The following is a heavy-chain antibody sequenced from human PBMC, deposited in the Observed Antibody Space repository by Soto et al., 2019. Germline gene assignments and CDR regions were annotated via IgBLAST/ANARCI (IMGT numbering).Heavy chain of an antibody. V-gene: IGHV1-58*01. Sequence: GASVKASCKASGFTFSNSAVQWVRQARGQRLEWIGWIVLGSGNTKYAQKIQERVTITRDMSTSTAYMELSSLRSEDTAVYYCATPNHHYADRGGYYPNDGFDIWGLGTLVTVSS. CDR3: ATPNHHYADRGGYYPNDGFDI. CDR1: GFTFSNSA. J-gene: IGHJ3*02. CDR2: IVLGSGNT. D-gene: IGHD3-22*01.